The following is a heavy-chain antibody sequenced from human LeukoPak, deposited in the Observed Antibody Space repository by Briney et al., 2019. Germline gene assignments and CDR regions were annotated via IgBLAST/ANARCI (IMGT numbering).Heavy chain of an antibody. J-gene: IGHJ6*02. D-gene: IGHD3-10*01. CDR2: INPSGGST. Sequence: EASVKVSCKAPGYTFTSYYMHWVRQAPGQGLEWMGIINPSGGSTSYAQKFQGRVTMTRDTSTSTVYMELSSLRSEDTAVYYCASSGDVLLWFGELGYYYGMDVWGQGTTVTVSS. CDR3: ASSGDVLLWFGELGYYYGMDV. V-gene: IGHV1-46*01. CDR1: GYTFTSYY.